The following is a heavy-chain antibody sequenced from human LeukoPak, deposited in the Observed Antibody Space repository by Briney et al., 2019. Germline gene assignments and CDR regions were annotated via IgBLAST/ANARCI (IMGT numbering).Heavy chain of an antibody. V-gene: IGHV3-64D*09. CDR1: GFTFSSYA. CDR3: VKGYCSSISCYGDY. D-gene: IGHD2-2*01. J-gene: IGHJ4*02. CDR2: ISSNGGST. Sequence: GGSLRLSCSASGFTFSSYAMHWVRQAPGKGLEYVSAISSNGGSTYYADSVKGRFTISRDNSKNTLYLQMSCLRAEDTAVYYCVKGYCSSISCYGDYWGQGTLVTFSS.